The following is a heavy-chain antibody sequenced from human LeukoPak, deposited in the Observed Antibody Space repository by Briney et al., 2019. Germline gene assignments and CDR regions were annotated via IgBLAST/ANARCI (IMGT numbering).Heavy chain of an antibody. CDR2: VDPEDGET. J-gene: IGHJ4*02. Sequence: ASVKVSCKASGYTFTDYYMHWVQQAPGKGLEWMGLVDPEDGETIYAEKFQGRVTITADTSTDTAYMELSSLRSEDTAVYYCATDHDDIVVVPAAKKRQDLKNWGQGTLVTVSS. D-gene: IGHD2-2*01. V-gene: IGHV1-69-2*01. CDR3: ATDHDDIVVVPAAKKRQDLKN. CDR1: GYTFTDYY.